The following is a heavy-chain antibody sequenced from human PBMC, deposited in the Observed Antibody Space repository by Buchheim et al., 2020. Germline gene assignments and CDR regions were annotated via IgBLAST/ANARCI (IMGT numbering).Heavy chain of an antibody. V-gene: IGHV4-31*03. CDR3: ASSPGPDHWNY. D-gene: IGHD1-1*01. Sequence: QVQLQESGPGLVKPSQTLSLTCTVSGGSISSGSYYWSWTRQHPGKCLEWIGSIYHTGSTYYNPSLKSRVTISVDTSKNQLSLKLSSVTAADTAVYYCASSPGPDHWNYWGQGTL. CDR2: IYHTGST. CDR1: GGSISSGSYY. J-gene: IGHJ4*02.